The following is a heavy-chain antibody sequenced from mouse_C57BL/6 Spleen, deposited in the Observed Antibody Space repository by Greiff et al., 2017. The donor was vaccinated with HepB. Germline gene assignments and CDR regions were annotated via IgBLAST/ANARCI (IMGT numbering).Heavy chain of an antibody. J-gene: IGHJ2*01. CDR3: ARDWGDY. Sequence: EVNVVESEGGLVQPGSSMKLSCTASGFTFSDYYMAWVRQVPEKGLEWVANINYDGSSTYYLDSLKSRFIISRDNAKNILYLQMSSLKSEDTATYYCARDWGDYWGQGTTLTVSS. CDR2: INYDGSST. V-gene: IGHV5-16*01. CDR1: GFTFSDYY. D-gene: IGHD4-1*01.